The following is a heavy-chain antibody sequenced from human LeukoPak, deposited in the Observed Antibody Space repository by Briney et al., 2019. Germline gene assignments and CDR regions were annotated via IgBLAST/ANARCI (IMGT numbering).Heavy chain of an antibody. D-gene: IGHD6-13*01. Sequence: PSQTLSLTCTVSGGSISSGGYYWRWIRQHPGKGLEWIGYIYYSGSTYYNPSLKSRVTISVDTSKNQFSLKLSSVTAADTAVYYCARGRRIAAVVDYWGQGTLVTVSS. CDR3: ARGRRIAAVVDY. CDR2: IYYSGST. CDR1: GGSISSGGYY. J-gene: IGHJ4*02. V-gene: IGHV4-31*03.